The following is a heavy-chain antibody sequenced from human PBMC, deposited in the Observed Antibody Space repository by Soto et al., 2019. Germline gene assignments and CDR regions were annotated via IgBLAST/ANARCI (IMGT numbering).Heavy chain of an antibody. J-gene: IGHJ6*02. D-gene: IGHD3-3*01. CDR2: ISAYNGNT. V-gene: IGHV1-18*04. Sequence: QVQLVQSGAEVKKPGASVKVSCKASGYTFTSYGISWVRQAPVQGLEWMGWISAYNGNTNYAQKLQGRVTMTTDTSTSTAYMELRSLRSDDTAVYYCAGTLNEGGGLRLYGMDVWGQGTTVTVSS. CDR1: GYTFTSYG. CDR3: AGTLNEGGGLRLYGMDV.